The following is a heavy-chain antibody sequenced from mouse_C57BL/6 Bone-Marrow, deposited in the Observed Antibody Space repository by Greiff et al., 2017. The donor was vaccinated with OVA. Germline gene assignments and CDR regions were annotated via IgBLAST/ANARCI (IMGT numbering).Heavy chain of an antibody. CDR3: TRGFYYYGSSYQAWFAY. D-gene: IGHD1-1*01. Sequence: VQLQQSGTVLARPGASVKMSCKTSGYTFTSYWMHWVKQRPGQGLEWIGAIYPGNSDTSYNQKFKGKAKLTAVTSASTAYMELSSLTNEDSAVYYCTRGFYYYGSSYQAWFAYWGQGTLVTVSA. V-gene: IGHV1-5*01. CDR1: GYTFTSYW. J-gene: IGHJ3*01. CDR2: IYPGNSDT.